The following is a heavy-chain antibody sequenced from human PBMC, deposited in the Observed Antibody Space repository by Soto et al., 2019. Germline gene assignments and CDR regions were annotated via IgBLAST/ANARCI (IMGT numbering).Heavy chain of an antibody. CDR3: ARDRPMVRGYYYGMDV. V-gene: IGHV4-31*02. CDR2: IYYSGST. D-gene: IGHD3-10*01. J-gene: IGHJ6*02. Sequence: LCGGSISSGGYYWSWIRQHPGKGLEWIGYIYYSGSTYYNPSLKSRVTISVDTSKNQFSLKLSSVTAADTAVYYCARDRPMVRGYYYGMDVWGQGTTVTVSS. CDR1: GGSISSGGYY.